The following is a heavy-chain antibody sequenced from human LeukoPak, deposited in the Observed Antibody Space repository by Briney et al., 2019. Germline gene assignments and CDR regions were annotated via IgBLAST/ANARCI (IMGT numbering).Heavy chain of an antibody. J-gene: IGHJ6*02. Sequence: SETLSLTCTVPGGSISSYYWSWIRQPPGKGLEWIGYIYYSGSTNYNPSLKSRVTISVDTSKNQFSLKLSSVTAADTAVYYCARDNRIYYYGMDVWGQGTTVTVSS. CDR1: GGSISSYY. V-gene: IGHV4-59*01. CDR2: IYYSGST. CDR3: ARDNRIYYYGMDV.